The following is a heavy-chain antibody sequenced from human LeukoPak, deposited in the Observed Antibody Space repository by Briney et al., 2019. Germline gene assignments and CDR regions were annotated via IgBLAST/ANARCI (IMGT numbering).Heavy chain of an antibody. CDR2: FDPEDGET. Sequence: ASVKVSCKVSGYTLTELSMHWVRQAPGKGLEWMGGFDPEDGETIYAQKFQGRVTMTEDTSTDTAYMELSSLRSEDTAVYYCATSLNGYETFDHWGQGALVTVSS. V-gene: IGHV1-24*01. CDR3: ATSLNGYETFDH. J-gene: IGHJ4*02. CDR1: GYTLTELS. D-gene: IGHD5-12*01.